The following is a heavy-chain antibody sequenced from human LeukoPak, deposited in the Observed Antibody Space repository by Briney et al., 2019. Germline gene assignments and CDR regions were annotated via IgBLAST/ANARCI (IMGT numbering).Heavy chain of an antibody. J-gene: IGHJ4*02. CDR1: GFTFSTYS. V-gene: IGHV3-48*01. D-gene: IGHD3-22*01. CDR3: ARGSTYYDSSGQVPFDY. Sequence: GGSLRLSCAASGFTFSTYSMNWVRQAPGKGLEWVSYISSSSSTIYYADSVKGRFTISRDNAKNSLYLRMNSLRAEDTAVYYCARGSTYYDSSGQVPFDYWGQGTLVTVSS. CDR2: ISSSSSTI.